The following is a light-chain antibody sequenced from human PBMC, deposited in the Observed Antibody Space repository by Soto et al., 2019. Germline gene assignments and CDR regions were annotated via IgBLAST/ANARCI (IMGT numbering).Light chain of an antibody. CDR1: GSNIGAGYD. J-gene: IGLJ3*02. Sequence: QSVLTQPPSVSGAPGQRVTISCTGSGSNIGAGYDVHWYQQLPGTAPKLLIFVNNNRPSGVPDRFSGSKSGTSASLAITGLQAEDEADYYCQSYDSSLSGVVFGGGTKLTVL. CDR3: QSYDSSLSGVV. CDR2: VNN. V-gene: IGLV1-40*01.